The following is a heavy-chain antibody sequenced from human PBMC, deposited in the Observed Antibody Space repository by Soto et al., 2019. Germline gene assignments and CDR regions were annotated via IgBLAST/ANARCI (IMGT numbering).Heavy chain of an antibody. J-gene: IGHJ4*02. CDR3: ARGCSRGSCYDY. D-gene: IGHD2-15*01. V-gene: IGHV1-18*01. Sequence: ASVKVSCKASGYTFTSYGISWVRQAPGQGLEWMGWISAYGGSTSYAQKFQGRVTMTRDTSTSTVYMELSSLRSEDTAVYYCARGCSRGSCYDYWGQGTLVTVSS. CDR2: ISAYGGST. CDR1: GYTFTSYG.